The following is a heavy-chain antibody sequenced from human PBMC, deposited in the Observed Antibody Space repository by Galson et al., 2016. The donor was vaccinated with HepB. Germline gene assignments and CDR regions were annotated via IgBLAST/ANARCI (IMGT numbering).Heavy chain of an antibody. J-gene: IGHJ4*02. V-gene: IGHV3-23*01. CDR3: AKDLTGYYSPFDS. CDR2: IIASGGST. D-gene: IGHD3-22*01. Sequence: SLRLSCAASRFTFNNYAMSWVRQAPGKGLEWVSSIIASGGSTFYADSVKGRFPISRDNSKSTLSLQMNSLRAADTALYYCAKDLTGYYSPFDSWGQGTLVTVSS. CDR1: RFTFNNYA.